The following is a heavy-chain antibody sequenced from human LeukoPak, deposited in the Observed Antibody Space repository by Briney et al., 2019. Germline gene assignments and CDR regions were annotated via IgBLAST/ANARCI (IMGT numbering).Heavy chain of an antibody. CDR3: ARAVTDSSSSGDY. V-gene: IGHV1-2*02. J-gene: IGHJ4*02. D-gene: IGHD6-6*01. CDR1: GYTFTDYN. CDR2: ISPKTGVT. Sequence: ASVKVSCKASGYTFTDYNMYWVRQAQGRGLERMGWISPKTGVTKYAQNFQGRVTMTRDTSISTAYMELSSLRSDDTAVYYCARAVTDSSSSGDYWGQGTLVTVSS.